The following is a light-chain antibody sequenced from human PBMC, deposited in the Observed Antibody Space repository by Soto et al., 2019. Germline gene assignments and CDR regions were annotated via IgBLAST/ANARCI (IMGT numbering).Light chain of an antibody. CDR2: AAS. CDR1: ESISTH. Sequence: DIQMTQSPSSLSASVGDRVTITCRASESISTHLNWYQQKSGGAPQLLIQAASTLQTGVPSRFSGSGSGTDFTLTISSLLPEDFATYHCQQSYSVPITFGQGTRLEIK. V-gene: IGKV1-39*01. J-gene: IGKJ5*01. CDR3: QQSYSVPIT.